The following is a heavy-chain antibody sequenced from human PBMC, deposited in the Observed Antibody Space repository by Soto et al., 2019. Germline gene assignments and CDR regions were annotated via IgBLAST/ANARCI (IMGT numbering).Heavy chain of an antibody. Sequence: QVQLVESGGGVVQPGRSLRLSCAASGFTFSSYGMHWVRQAPGKGLEWVAVISYDGSNKYYADSVKGRFTISRDNSKNMLYLQMNSLRAEDTAVYYCAKALQVVLLGDAWGQGTLVTVSS. CDR1: GFTFSSYG. D-gene: IGHD2-21*01. CDR3: AKALQVVLLGDA. J-gene: IGHJ4*02. V-gene: IGHV3-30*18. CDR2: ISYDGSNK.